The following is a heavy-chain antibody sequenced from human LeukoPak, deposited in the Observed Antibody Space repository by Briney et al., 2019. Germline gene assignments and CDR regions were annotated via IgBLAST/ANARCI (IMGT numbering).Heavy chain of an antibody. Sequence: ASVTVSCKASGGTFSIYAISWVRQAPGQGLEWMGWMNPNNGNTGYAQKFQGRVTMTRDTSISTAYLELTGLRSEDTAVYYCVRDAGGAAISVNYWFDPWGQGTLVTVSS. V-gene: IGHV1-8*02. CDR1: GGTFSIYA. D-gene: IGHD2-2*02. J-gene: IGHJ5*02. CDR3: VRDAGGAAISVNYWFDP. CDR2: MNPNNGNT.